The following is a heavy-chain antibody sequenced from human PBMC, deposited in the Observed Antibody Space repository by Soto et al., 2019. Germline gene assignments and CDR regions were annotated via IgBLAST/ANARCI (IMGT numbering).Heavy chain of an antibody. V-gene: IGHV4-59*01. CDR2: IYYSGST. Sequence: SETLSLTCTVSGGSISSYYWSWIRQPPGKGLEWIGYIYYSGSTNYNPSLKSRVTISVDTSKNQFSLKLSSVTAADTAVYYCARDHYYDSSGYYSWFDYWGQGTLVTVSS. J-gene: IGHJ5*01. CDR3: ARDHYYDSSGYYSWFDY. CDR1: GGSISSYY. D-gene: IGHD3-22*01.